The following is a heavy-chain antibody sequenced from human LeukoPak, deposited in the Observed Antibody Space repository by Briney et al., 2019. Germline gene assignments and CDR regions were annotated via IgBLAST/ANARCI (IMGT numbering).Heavy chain of an antibody. D-gene: IGHD4-17*01. CDR3: ANHRYDYGDSFDY. J-gene: IGHJ4*02. Sequence: WGSLRLSCAASGFTFSSYAMSWVRQAPGKGLEWVSAISGSGGSTYYADSVKGRFTIYRDNSKNTLYLQMNSLRAEDTAVYYCANHRYDYGDSFDYWGQGTLVTVSS. V-gene: IGHV3-23*01. CDR2: ISGSGGST. CDR1: GFTFSSYA.